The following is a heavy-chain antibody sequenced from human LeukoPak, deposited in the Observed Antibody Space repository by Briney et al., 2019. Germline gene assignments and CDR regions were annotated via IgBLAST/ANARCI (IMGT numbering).Heavy chain of an antibody. Sequence: SETPSLTCAVYGESFSGYFWTWIRQPPGRGLEWIGEINHSGTTNYNPSLKSRVTISVDTSKNQFSLKLSSVTAADTAVYYCARTDVGHSAYDDWGQGTLVTVSS. V-gene: IGHV4-34*01. J-gene: IGHJ4*02. CDR1: GESFSGYF. CDR3: ARTDVGHSAYDD. CDR2: INHSGTT. D-gene: IGHD5-12*01.